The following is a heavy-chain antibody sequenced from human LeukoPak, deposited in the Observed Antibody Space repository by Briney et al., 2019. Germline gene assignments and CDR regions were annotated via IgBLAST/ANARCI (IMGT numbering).Heavy chain of an antibody. J-gene: IGHJ5*02. CDR1: GYIFTSYG. CDR2: ISPYNGDR. Sequence: GASVKVSCKASGYIFTSYGISWVRQAPGQGLEWMGWISPYNGDRRLAQKVQGRVTMTTDTSTTTAYMELRSLTSDDTAVYYCARDFRPPNAGSGNYERMFDPWGQGTLVTVSS. CDR3: ARDFRPPNAGSGNYERMFDP. D-gene: IGHD3-10*01. V-gene: IGHV1-18*01.